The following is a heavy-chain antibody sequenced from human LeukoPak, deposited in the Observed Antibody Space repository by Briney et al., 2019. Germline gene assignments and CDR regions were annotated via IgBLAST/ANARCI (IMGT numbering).Heavy chain of an antibody. Sequence: ASVKVSCKASGDTFTSYGISWVRQAPGQGLEWMGWISAYNGNTNYAQKLQGRVTMTTDTSTSTAYMVLRSLRSDDTPVYYCASDSGKRAGFNYYGMDVWGQGTTVTVSS. CDR2: ISAYNGNT. V-gene: IGHV1-18*01. CDR1: GDTFTSYG. J-gene: IGHJ6*02. D-gene: IGHD5-24*01. CDR3: ASDSGKRAGFNYYGMDV.